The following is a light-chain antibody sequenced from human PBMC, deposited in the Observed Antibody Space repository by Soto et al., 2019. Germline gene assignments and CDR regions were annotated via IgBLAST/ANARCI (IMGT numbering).Light chain of an antibody. Sequence: DIQMTQSPASLCASVGHTVPITCRASQSVDSYLDWYQQKPGKAPKFLIYGASSLQGGIPSRFSGSGSGTDFRFTISSLQPEDIATYYCQQHDNLPLTFGGGTKVDTK. CDR3: QQHDNLPLT. CDR2: GAS. J-gene: IGKJ4*01. V-gene: IGKV1-33*01. CDR1: QSVDSY.